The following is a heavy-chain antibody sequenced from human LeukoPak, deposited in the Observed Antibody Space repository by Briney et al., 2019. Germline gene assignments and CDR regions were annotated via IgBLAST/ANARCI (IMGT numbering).Heavy chain of an antibody. J-gene: IGHJ4*02. CDR1: GGSFSGYY. V-gene: IGHV4-34*01. CDR2: INHSGST. D-gene: IGHD3-10*01. CDR3: ARIIYYGSGSYYWCFDY. Sequence: SETLSLTCAVYGGSFSGYYWSWIRQPPGKGLEWIGEINHSGSTNYNPSLKSRVTISVDTSKNQFSLKLSSVTAADTAVYYCARIIYYGSGSYYWCFDYWGQGTLVTVSS.